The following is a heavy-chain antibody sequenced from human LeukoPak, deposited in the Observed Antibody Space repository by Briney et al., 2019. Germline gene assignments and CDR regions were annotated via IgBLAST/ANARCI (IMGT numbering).Heavy chain of an antibody. J-gene: IGHJ4*02. D-gene: IGHD3-10*01. Sequence: SETLSLTCSASGGSISGYFWNWIRQSPGMGLEWIACMYNRRATYYNPSLNSRVTISLDTSKNQFSLMLTSVTAADTAVYYCARGGQAFGFWGQGTMVTVSS. CDR2: MYNRRAT. CDR3: ARGGQAFGF. V-gene: IGHV4-59*01. CDR1: GGSISGYF.